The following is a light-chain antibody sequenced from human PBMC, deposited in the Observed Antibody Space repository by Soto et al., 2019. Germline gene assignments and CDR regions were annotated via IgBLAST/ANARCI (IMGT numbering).Light chain of an antibody. V-gene: IGKV1-5*03. J-gene: IGKJ1*01. CDR2: KAS. Sequence: DIQMTQSPSTVSASVGDRVTITCRASQNINIWLAWYQQKPGKAPKLLILKASSLESGVPTRFSGSGSGTEFTLIISSLQADDLATYYCQQYNNYFWAFGQGTRVEIK. CDR3: QQYNNYFWA. CDR1: QNINIW.